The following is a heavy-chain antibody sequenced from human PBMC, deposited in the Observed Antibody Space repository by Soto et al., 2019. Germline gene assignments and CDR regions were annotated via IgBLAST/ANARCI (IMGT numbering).Heavy chain of an antibody. V-gene: IGHV4-39*01. CDR1: GGSINSSSYY. CDR2: IYYSGST. CDR3: ASPKIAFYNSFDP. Sequence: QLQLQESGPGLVKPSETLSLTCTVSGGSINSSSYYWGWIRQPPGKGLEWIGSIYYSGSTYYNPSLTSRVTISLDTSKTPCSLKLSSVTAADTAVYYCASPKIAFYNSFDPWGQGTLVTVSS. D-gene: IGHD3-3*02. J-gene: IGHJ5*02.